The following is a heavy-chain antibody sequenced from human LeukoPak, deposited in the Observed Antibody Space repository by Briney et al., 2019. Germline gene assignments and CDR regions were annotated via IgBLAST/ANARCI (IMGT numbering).Heavy chain of an antibody. V-gene: IGHV3-30*03. J-gene: IGHJ5*02. CDR2: ISYDGSTK. D-gene: IGHD3-22*01. CDR3: ARPMYYYDSSGCLT. CDR1: GFTFNNYG. Sequence: GGSLRLSCAASGFTFNNYGMHWVRQAPGKGLEWVAVISYDGSTKYYTDSVKGRFTISRDNSKNTLYLQMNSLRAEDTAVYYCARPMYYYDSSGCLTWGQGTLVTVSS.